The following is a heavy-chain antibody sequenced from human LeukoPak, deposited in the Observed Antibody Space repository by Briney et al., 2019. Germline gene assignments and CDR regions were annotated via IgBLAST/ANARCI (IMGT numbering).Heavy chain of an antibody. Sequence: GGSLRLSCAASGFTFSSYGMHWVRQAPGKGLEWVAFIRYDGSNKYYADSVKGRFTISRDNSKNTLYLQMNSLRAEDTAVYYCAKVMGGYNWSPYYYYGMDVWGQGTTVTVSS. CDR2: IRYDGSNK. J-gene: IGHJ6*02. V-gene: IGHV3-30*02. CDR3: AKVMGGYNWSPYYYYGMDV. CDR1: GFTFSSYG. D-gene: IGHD1-1*01.